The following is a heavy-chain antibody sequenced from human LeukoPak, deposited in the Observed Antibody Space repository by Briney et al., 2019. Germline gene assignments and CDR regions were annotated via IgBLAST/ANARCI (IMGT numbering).Heavy chain of an antibody. CDR2: ISAYNGNT. J-gene: IGHJ6*02. CDR3: ARDTPNNYYDSSGYYSHYYYGMDV. Sequence: ASVKVSCKASGYTFTSYGISWVRQAPGQGLEWMGWISAYNGNTNYAQKLQGRVTMTTDTSTSTAYMELRSLRSDDTAVYYCARDTPNNYYDSSGYYSHYYYGMDVWGQGTTVTVSS. V-gene: IGHV1-18*01. D-gene: IGHD3-22*01. CDR1: GYTFTSYG.